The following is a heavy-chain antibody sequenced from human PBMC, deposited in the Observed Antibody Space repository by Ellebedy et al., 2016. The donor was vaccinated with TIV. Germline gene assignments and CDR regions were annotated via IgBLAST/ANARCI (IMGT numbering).Heavy chain of an antibody. CDR3: ARTAAAGTALGDY. CDR1: GYTFTSYA. Sequence: AASVKVSCKASGYTFTSYAMHWARQAPGQRLEWMGWINAGNGNTKYSQKFQGRVTITRDTSASTAYMELRSLTSDDTAVYFCARTAAAGTALGDYWGQGTLVTVSS. J-gene: IGHJ4*02. V-gene: IGHV1-3*01. D-gene: IGHD6-13*01. CDR2: INAGNGNT.